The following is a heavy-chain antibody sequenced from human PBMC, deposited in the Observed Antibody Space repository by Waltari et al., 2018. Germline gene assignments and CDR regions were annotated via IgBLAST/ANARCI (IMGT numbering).Heavy chain of an antibody. Sequence: QVQLVQSGAEVKRPGASVKVSCKTSGSTFIRYGVDWVRQAPGQGLEWMGWSSPSDGHTNYAQKFQGRVTMTTDTSTSTAYMELRDLRSDDTAIYYCARLPGYSSGWYDNWGQGTLVTVSS. J-gene: IGHJ4*02. D-gene: IGHD6-19*01. V-gene: IGHV1-18*01. CDR1: GSTFIRYG. CDR3: ARLPGYSSGWYDN. CDR2: SSPSDGHT.